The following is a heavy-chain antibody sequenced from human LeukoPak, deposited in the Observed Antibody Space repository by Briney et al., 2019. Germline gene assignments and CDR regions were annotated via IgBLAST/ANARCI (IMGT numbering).Heavy chain of an antibody. CDR1: GYTFTGYY. Sequence: ASVKVSCKASGYTFTGYYMHWVRQAAGQGLAWMGWINPNSGGTNYAQKFQGRVTMTRDTSISTAYMELSRLRSDDTAVYYCARDGVGYYDSSGYYYFQHWGQGTLVTVSS. CDR2: INPNSGGT. J-gene: IGHJ1*01. CDR3: ARDGVGYYDSSGYYYFQH. V-gene: IGHV1-2*02. D-gene: IGHD3-22*01.